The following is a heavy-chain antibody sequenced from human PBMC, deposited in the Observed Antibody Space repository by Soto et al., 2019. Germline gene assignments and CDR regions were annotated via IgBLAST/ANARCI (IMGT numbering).Heavy chain of an antibody. J-gene: IGHJ6*02. D-gene: IGHD5-18*01. V-gene: IGHV3-13*01. CDR3: ARDRTDLWLNGMDV. CDR2: IGTAGDT. CDR1: GFTFSSYD. Sequence: GGSLRLSCAASGFTFSSYDMHWVRQATGKGLEWVSAIGTAGDTYYPGSVKGRFTISRENAKNSLYLQMNSLRAEDTAVYYCARDRTDLWLNGMDVWGQGTTVTVSS.